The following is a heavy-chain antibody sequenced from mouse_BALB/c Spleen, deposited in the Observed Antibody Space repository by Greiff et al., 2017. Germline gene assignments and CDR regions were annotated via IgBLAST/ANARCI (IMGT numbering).Heavy chain of an antibody. CDR3: ARHPYGNYRYWYFDV. CDR1: GFAFSSYD. J-gene: IGHJ1*01. V-gene: IGHV5-12-1*01. CDR2: ISSGGGST. D-gene: IGHD2-1*01. Sequence: EVKLQESGGGLVKPGGSLKLSCAASGFAFSSYDMSWVRQTPEKRLEWVAYISSGGGSTYYPDTVKGRFTISRDNAKNTLYLQMSSLKSEDTAMYYCARHPYGNYRYWYFDVWGAGTTVTVSS.